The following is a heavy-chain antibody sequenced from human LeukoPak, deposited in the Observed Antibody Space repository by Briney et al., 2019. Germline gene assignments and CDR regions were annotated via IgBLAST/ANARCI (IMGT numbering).Heavy chain of an antibody. CDR2: VTWNSGTL. J-gene: IGHJ6*02. Sequence: GGSLRLSCAASGFTFDDYAMHWVRQAPGKGLEWVSGVTWNSGTLSYADSVKGRFTISRDNAKNSLYLQMNSLRAEDSALYYCANAHYRSYHYGMDVWGQGTAVTVS. CDR3: ANAHYRSYHYGMDV. CDR1: GFTFDDYA. V-gene: IGHV3-9*01. D-gene: IGHD3-10*01.